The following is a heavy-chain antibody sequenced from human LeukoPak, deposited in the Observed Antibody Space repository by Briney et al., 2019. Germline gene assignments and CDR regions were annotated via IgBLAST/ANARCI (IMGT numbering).Heavy chain of an antibody. CDR2: ISAYNGNT. CDR3: ARVGYSSGWGPYYYYGMDV. J-gene: IGHJ6*02. Sequence: GASVKVSCKASGYTFTSYGISWVRQAPGQGLEWMGWISAYNGNTNYAQKLQGRVTMTTDTSTSTAYMELRSLRSDDTAVYYCARVGYSSGWGPYYYYGMDVWGQGTTVTVSS. V-gene: IGHV1-18*01. D-gene: IGHD6-19*01. CDR1: GYTFTSYG.